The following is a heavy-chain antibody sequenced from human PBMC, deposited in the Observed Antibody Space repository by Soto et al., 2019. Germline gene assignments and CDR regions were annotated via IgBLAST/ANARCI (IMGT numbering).Heavy chain of an antibody. CDR3: AKDLDYYDSSGYHDI. Sequence: DVQLLESGGGLVQPGGSLRLSCTASGFSFSSNAMTWVRQAPGKGLEWVSSITNTGGGSKYADSVKGRFTISRDNSKNTLYLQMNSLRVEDTALYYCAKDLDYYDSSGYHDIWGQGTMLTVSS. CDR1: GFSFSSNA. CDR2: ITNTGGGS. D-gene: IGHD3-22*01. V-gene: IGHV3-23*01. J-gene: IGHJ3*02.